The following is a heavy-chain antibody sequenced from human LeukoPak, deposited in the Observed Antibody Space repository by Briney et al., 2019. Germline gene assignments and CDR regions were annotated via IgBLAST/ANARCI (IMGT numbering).Heavy chain of an antibody. CDR3: ATDDYGVHFDY. CDR2: INPNSGGT. D-gene: IGHD4-17*01. J-gene: IGHJ4*02. CDR1: GYTFTGYY. V-gene: IGHV1-2*02. Sequence: ASVKVSCKASGYTFTGYYMHWVRQAPGQGLEWMGWINPNSGGTNYAQKFQGRFTMTRDTSISTADMELSRLRSDDTAVYYCATDDYGVHFDYWGQGTLVTVSS.